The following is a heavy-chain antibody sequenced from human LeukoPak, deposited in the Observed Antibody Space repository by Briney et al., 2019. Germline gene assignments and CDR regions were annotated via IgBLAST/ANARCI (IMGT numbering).Heavy chain of an antibody. J-gene: IGHJ2*01. D-gene: IGHD2-21*02. Sequence: ASVKVSCKTSGYTFTNYGIAWVRQAPGQGLEWMGWISAYKGDTKYAQKFQGRVTMTTDTSTSTAYMELRSLRSDDTAVYYCARPAYCGGDCFTSKNWYFDLWGRGTLVTVSS. CDR3: ARPAYCGGDCFTSKNWYFDL. CDR1: GYTFTNYG. CDR2: ISAYKGDT. V-gene: IGHV1-18*01.